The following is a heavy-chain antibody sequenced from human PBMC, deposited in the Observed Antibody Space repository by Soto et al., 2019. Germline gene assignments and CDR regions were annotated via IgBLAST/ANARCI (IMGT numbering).Heavy chain of an antibody. CDR1: GFTFTKAW. J-gene: IGHJ1*01. D-gene: IGHD4-17*01. Sequence: EVQLVESGGGLVKPGGSLGLSCAASGFTFTKAWRSWVRQAPGKGLGGVGRIKSKTDGGTTDYAAPVKGRFTISRDDSKNTLYLQMNSLKTEDTAVYYCTTARGTYGAEYFQHWGQGTLVTVSS. CDR2: IKSKTDGGTT. V-gene: IGHV3-15*01. CDR3: TTARGTYGAEYFQH.